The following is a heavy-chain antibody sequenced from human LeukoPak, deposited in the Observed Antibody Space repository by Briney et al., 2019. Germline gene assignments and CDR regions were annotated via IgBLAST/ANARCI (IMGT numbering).Heavy chain of an antibody. CDR1: GFTVSSNY. CDR3: ARDPYYVSGSYTNWFDA. J-gene: IGHJ5*02. V-gene: IGHV3-66*02. Sequence: GGSLRLSCAASGFTVSSNYMSWVRQAPGKGLEWVSVIYSGGSTYYAVSVKGRFTISRDNSKNTLYHQMNSLRAEDTAVYYCARDPYYVSGSYTNWFDAWGQGSLVTVSS. D-gene: IGHD3-10*01. CDR2: IYSGGST.